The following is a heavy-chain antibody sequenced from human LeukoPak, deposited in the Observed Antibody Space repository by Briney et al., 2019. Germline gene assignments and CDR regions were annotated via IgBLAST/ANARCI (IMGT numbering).Heavy chain of an antibody. D-gene: IGHD6-19*01. V-gene: IGHV3-15*01. Sequence: PGGSLRLSCAASGFTFSNAWMSWVRQAPGKGLEWVGRIKSKTDGGTTDYAAPVKGRFTISRDDSKNTLYLQMNSLKTEDTAVYYCTTDPPGSSGWYGGGFNYFDYWGQGTLVTVSS. CDR2: IKSKTDGGTT. CDR1: GFTFSNAW. CDR3: TTDPPGSSGWYGGGFNYFDY. J-gene: IGHJ4*02.